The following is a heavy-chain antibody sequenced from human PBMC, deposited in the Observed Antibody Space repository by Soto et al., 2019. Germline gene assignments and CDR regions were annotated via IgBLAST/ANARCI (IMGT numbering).Heavy chain of an antibody. CDR2: ISYDGSNK. CDR1: GFPFDPYV. J-gene: IGHJ4*02. D-gene: IGHD3-3*01. Sequence: PGGSLRLSCVASGFPFDPYVMAWVRQAPGKGLEWVAVISYDGSNKYYADSVKGRFTISRDNSKNTLYLQMNSLRAEDTAVYYCARDLTRGYYNYFDYWGQGTLVTVSS. V-gene: IGHV3-30-3*01. CDR3: ARDLTRGYYNYFDY.